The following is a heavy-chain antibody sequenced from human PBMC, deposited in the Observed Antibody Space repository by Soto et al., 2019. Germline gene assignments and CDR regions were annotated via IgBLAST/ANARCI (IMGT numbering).Heavy chain of an antibody. J-gene: IGHJ6*02. V-gene: IGHV1-69*13. D-gene: IGHD3-10*01. Sequence: ASVKVSCKASGGTFSSYAISWVRQAPGQGLEWMGGVIPIFGTANYAQKFQGRVTITADESTSTAYMELSSLRSEDTAVYYCARSSRGYYGSGSYYYYGMYVWGQGTTVTVSS. CDR3: ARSSRGYYGSGSYYYYGMYV. CDR2: VIPIFGTA. CDR1: GGTFSSYA.